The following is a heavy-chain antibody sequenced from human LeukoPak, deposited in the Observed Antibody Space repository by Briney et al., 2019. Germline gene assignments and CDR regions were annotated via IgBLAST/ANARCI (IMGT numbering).Heavy chain of an antibody. J-gene: IGHJ3*02. D-gene: IGHD1-26*01. V-gene: IGHV4-59*01. CDR2: ISYSGGT. Sequence: PSETLSLTCTVSGVSISTYSWSWIRQPPGKGLEWIGYISYSGGTSYNPSLRSRVTISVDTSKNQFSLKLSSVTAADTAVYYCARQWELDAFDIWGQGTMVTVSS. CDR3: ARQWELDAFDI. CDR1: GVSISTYS.